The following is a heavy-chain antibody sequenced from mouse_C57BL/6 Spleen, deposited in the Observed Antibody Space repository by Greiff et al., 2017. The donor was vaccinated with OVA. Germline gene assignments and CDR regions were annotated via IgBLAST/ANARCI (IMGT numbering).Heavy chain of an antibody. Sequence: QVQLKESGAELARPGASVKLSCKASGYTFTSYGISWVKQRTGQGLEWIGEIYPRSGNTYYNEKFKGKATLTADKSSSTAYMELRSLTSEDSAVYFCARQAQAYYFDYWGQGTTLTVSS. J-gene: IGHJ2*01. CDR1: GYTFTSYG. D-gene: IGHD3-2*02. V-gene: IGHV1-81*01. CDR3: ARQAQAYYFDY. CDR2: IYPRSGNT.